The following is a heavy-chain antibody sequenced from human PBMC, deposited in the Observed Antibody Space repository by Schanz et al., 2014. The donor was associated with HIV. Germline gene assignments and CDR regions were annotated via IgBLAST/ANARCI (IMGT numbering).Heavy chain of an antibody. CDR2: TSYDGTKK. J-gene: IGHJ4*02. V-gene: IGHV3-30*18. CDR1: GFSFDTFG. Sequence: QEQLVESGGGAVQPGRSLRLSCAGSGFSFDTFGIHWVRQAPGKGLEWVAVTSYDGTKKHYADSVKGRFTISRDNSKNTLYLQMTTLRTEDTAVYYCAKPEYDSRGNSQSHFDSWGQGTLVTVSS. D-gene: IGHD3-22*01. CDR3: AKPEYDSRGNSQSHFDS.